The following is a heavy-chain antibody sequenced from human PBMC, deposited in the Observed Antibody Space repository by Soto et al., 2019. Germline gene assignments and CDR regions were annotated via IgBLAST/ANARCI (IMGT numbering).Heavy chain of an antibody. D-gene: IGHD3-22*01. CDR3: ARVPTYYYDSSGYSVDY. CDR1: GGSVSSVSYY. J-gene: IGHJ4*02. V-gene: IGHV4-61*01. CDR2: IYYSGST. Sequence: SETLSLTCTVSGGSVSSVSYYWSWIRQPPGKGLEWIGYIYYSGSTNYNPSLKSRVTISVDTSKNQFSLKLSSVTAADTAVYYCARVPTYYYDSSGYSVDYWGQGTLVTVS.